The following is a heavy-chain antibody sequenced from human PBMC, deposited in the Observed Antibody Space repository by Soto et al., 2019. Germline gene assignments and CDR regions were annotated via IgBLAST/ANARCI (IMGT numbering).Heavy chain of an antibody. CDR2: INHSGST. Sequence: SETLSLTCAVYGGSFSGYYWSWIRQPPGKGLEWIGEINHSGSTNYNPSLKSRVTISVDTSKNQFSLKLSSVTAADTAVYYCARSGEQQPNWYFDLWGRGTLVTVSS. CDR3: ARSGEQQPNWYFDL. J-gene: IGHJ2*01. D-gene: IGHD6-13*01. CDR1: GGSFSGYY. V-gene: IGHV4-34*01.